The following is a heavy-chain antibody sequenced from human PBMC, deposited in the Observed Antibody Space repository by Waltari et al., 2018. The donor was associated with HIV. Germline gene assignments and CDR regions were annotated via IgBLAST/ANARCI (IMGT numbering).Heavy chain of an antibody. V-gene: IGHV1-46*01. CDR2: IDPSGGRT. D-gene: IGHD1-26*01. Sequence: QVQLVQSGAEVRKPGASVKVSCKASGYTFTNFYMPWVRQAPGQGLDWMGIIDPSGGRTVYARKVQGRVSMTRDSSTSTLYMERSSRRSGDTAVYYCARSFSGFDYWGQGTLVTVSS. CDR3: ARSFSGFDY. J-gene: IGHJ4*02. CDR1: GYTFTNFY.